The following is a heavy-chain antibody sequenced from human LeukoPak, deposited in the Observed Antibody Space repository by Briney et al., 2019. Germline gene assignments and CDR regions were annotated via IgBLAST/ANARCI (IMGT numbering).Heavy chain of an antibody. CDR1: GFTFSSYA. J-gene: IGHJ4*02. D-gene: IGHD6-13*01. CDR3: AKEILGYSSSWYYFDY. V-gene: IGHV3-23*01. CDR2: ISGSGGST. Sequence: GGSLRLSCAASGFTFSSYAMSWVRQAPGKGLEWVSAISGSGGSTYYADSVKGRFTISRDNSKSTLYLQMNSLRAEDTAVYYCAKEILGYSSSWYYFDYWGQGTLVTVSS.